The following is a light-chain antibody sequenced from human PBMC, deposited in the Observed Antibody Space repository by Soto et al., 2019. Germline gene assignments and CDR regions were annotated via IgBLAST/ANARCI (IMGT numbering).Light chain of an antibody. Sequence: ETVMTQSPATQSVSPGEGATLSCRASESVSINLAWYQQKPGQPPRLLIYGASTRATGIPGRFSGSGSETEFALTISSLQSEDLAVYYCQQYNNWPYTFGQGTKLEI. J-gene: IGKJ2*01. V-gene: IGKV3-15*01. CDR1: ESVSIN. CDR3: QQYNNWPYT. CDR2: GAS.